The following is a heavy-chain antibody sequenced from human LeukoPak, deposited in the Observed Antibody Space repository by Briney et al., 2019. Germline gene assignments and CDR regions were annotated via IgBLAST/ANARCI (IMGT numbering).Heavy chain of an antibody. CDR2: IYRSGST. D-gene: IGHD7-27*01. J-gene: IGHJ4*02. CDR1: GYSISSGYY. V-gene: IGHV4-38-2*02. CDR3: ARVNWVPDY. Sequence: SETLSLTCIVSGYSISSGYYWGWIRQPPGKGLELIGSIYRSGSTYYNPSLKSRITISVATSKNQVSLKLSSVTAADTAVYFCARVNWVPDYWGQGILVTVSS.